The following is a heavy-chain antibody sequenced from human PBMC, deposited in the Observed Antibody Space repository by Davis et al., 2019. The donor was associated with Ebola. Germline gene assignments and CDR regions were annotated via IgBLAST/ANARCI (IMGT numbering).Heavy chain of an antibody. D-gene: IGHD1-1*01. CDR1: GASISGYY. CDR2: IFNTWSP. CDR3: ARFWTGFDY. Sequence: PSETLSLTCTISGASISGYYWSWIRQPPGKGLEWIGYIFNTWSPSYSPSLEGRVTMSVDTSKSQFSLTLRSVTAADTAVYYCARFWTGFDYWGQGALVTVSS. J-gene: IGHJ4*02. V-gene: IGHV4-59*01.